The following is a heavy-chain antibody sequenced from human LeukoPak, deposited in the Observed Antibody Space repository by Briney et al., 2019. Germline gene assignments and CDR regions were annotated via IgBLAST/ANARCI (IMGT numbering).Heavy chain of an antibody. D-gene: IGHD6-13*01. CDR3: ARGGGAAGYYFDY. CDR2: INHSGST. CDR1: GGSFSAYY. Sequence: SETLSLTCAVYGGSFSAYYWSWIRQPPGKGLEWIGEINHSGSTNHNPSLKSRITISVDTSKNQFSLKLSSVTAADTAVYYCARGGGAAGYYFDYWGQGALVTVSS. V-gene: IGHV4-34*01. J-gene: IGHJ4*02.